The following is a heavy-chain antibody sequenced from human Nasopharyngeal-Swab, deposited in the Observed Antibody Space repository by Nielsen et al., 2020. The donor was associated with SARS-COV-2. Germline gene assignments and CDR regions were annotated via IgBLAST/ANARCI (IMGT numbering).Heavy chain of an antibody. J-gene: IGHJ4*02. CDR1: GFTFSSYA. V-gene: IGHV3-30-3*01. CDR3: ATAGNYRFDN. Sequence: GESLKISCAASGFTFSSYAMHWVRQAPGKGLEWVAVISYDGSNKYYADSMKGRFTTSRDNARNTLYLHMYSLRDDDTAVYYCATAGNYRFDNWGQGTLVTVSS. CDR2: ISYDGSNK. D-gene: IGHD1-1*01.